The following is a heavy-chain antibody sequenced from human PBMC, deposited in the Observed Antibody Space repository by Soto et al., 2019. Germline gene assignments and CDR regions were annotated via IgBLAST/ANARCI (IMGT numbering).Heavy chain of an antibody. CDR2: IIPMLAAP. J-gene: IGHJ2*01. Sequence: QGQLVQSGAEVKKPGSSVKVSCKASGGSFRTYAINWVRQAPGQGLEWMGGIIPMLAAPTYAQKFQGRLTITADESTTTVYMELSSLTSEDTAVYYCARVGPPSPCGIWFFDLWGRGTLVTVSS. CDR3: ARVGPPSPCGIWFFDL. CDR1: GGSFRTYA. V-gene: IGHV1-69*01.